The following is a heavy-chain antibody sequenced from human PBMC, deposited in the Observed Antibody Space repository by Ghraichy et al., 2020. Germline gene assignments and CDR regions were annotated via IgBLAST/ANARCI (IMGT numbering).Heavy chain of an antibody. CDR2: IDWDGGK. CDR3: TRMTWWNFEY. J-gene: IGHJ4*02. D-gene: IGHD2-8*02. CDR1: GFSLTTRGMR. V-gene: IGHV2-70*04. Sequence: SGPTLVKPTQTLTLTCTFSGFSLTTRGMRVSWIRQPPGKALEWLARIDWDGGKFYSTSLRTRLTISRDTSKEQVVLTMTNVDPVDTATYFCTRMTWWNFEYWGQGTLVTVSS.